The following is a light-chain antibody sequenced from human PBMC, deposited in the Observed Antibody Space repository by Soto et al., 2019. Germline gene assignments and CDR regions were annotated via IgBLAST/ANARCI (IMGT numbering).Light chain of an antibody. CDR3: QQDGSSGT. CDR2: GAS. V-gene: IGKV3-20*01. CDR1: QSVSNNY. J-gene: IGKJ1*01. Sequence: ETELAQKRGNLPRAGGECRSRWSPASQSVSNNYLAWYQQKPGQAPRLLIYGASNRATGIPDRFSGSGSGTDFTLSIRGLAPEEFAVYFCQQDGSSGTFGQGTKVDIK.